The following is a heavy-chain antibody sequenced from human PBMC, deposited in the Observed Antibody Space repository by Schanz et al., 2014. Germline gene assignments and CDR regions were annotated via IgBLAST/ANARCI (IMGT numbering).Heavy chain of an antibody. CDR1: GFTVNDNF. Sequence: VESGGGLVKPGGSLRLSCEVSGFTVNDNFMSWVRQAPGKGLEWVGRFKSNVDGGTTDYAAPVKGRFTISRDDSKNTLSLQMNSLKTEDTAVYYCTDGSARWGQGTLVTVSS. CDR3: TDGSAR. CDR2: FKSNVDGGTT. D-gene: IGHD3-22*01. J-gene: IGHJ4*02. V-gene: IGHV3-15*01.